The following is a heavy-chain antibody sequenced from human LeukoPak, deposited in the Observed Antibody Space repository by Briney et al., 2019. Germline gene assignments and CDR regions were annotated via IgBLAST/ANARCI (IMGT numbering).Heavy chain of an antibody. CDR1: GFTFSSYN. CDR2: ISISHSYI. V-gene: IGHV3-21*01. D-gene: IGHD1-26*01. J-gene: IGHJ3*02. CDR3: ARDGMSGSPYVFDI. Sequence: GGSLRLSCAASGFTFSSYNMNWVRQAPGKGLEWVSSISISHSYISYADSVKGRFTISRDNAKNSLFLQMNSLRAEDTALYYCARDGMSGSPYVFDIWGQGTMVTVSS.